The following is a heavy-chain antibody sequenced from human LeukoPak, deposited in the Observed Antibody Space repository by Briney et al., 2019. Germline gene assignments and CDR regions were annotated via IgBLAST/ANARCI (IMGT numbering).Heavy chain of an antibody. Sequence: GGSLRLSRSASGFMFSGYEMNWVRQAPGKGLEWFSYISSSGDTRFYADSVQGRFTISRDNAKNSLYLQMNSLRAEDTAIYYCARDYSGWSLGYWGQGTLVTVSS. V-gene: IGHV3-48*03. D-gene: IGHD6-19*01. CDR1: GFMFSGYE. J-gene: IGHJ4*02. CDR2: ISSSGDTR. CDR3: ARDYSGWSLGY.